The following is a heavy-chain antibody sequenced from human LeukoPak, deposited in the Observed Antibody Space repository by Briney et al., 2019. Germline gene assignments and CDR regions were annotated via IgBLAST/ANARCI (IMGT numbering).Heavy chain of an antibody. V-gene: IGHV1-46*01. D-gene: IGHD2-21*02. J-gene: IGHJ4*02. CDR2: INPSGGST. CDR3: AREDEAYCGGDCSPSY. Sequence: VASVKVSFKASGYTFTIYYMHWVRQAPGQGREWMGIINPSGGSTSYTQKFQGRVTITRATSTSTVYMDLSRLRSEDTAVYYCAREDEAYCGGDCSPSYWGQGTLVTVSS. CDR1: GYTFTIYY.